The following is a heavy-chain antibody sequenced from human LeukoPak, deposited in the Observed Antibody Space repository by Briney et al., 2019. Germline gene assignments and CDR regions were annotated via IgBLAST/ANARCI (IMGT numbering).Heavy chain of an antibody. D-gene: IGHD3-10*01. J-gene: IGHJ4*02. Sequence: ASVKVSCKASGGTFSSYAISWVRQAPGQGLGWMGRIIPIFGTANYAQKFQGRVTITTDESTSTAYMELSSLRSEDTAVYYCATNYMVRGVIFDYWGQGTLVTVSS. CDR3: ATNYMVRGVIFDY. CDR1: GGTFSSYA. V-gene: IGHV1-69*05. CDR2: IIPIFGTA.